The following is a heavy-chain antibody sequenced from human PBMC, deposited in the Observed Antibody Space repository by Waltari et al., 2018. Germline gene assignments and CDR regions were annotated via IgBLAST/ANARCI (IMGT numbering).Heavy chain of an antibody. D-gene: IGHD1-1*01. J-gene: IGHJ4*02. Sequence: QVQLVQSGAEVKKPGSSVKVSCTASGGTFSSHAISWVRQAPGQGLEWMGGIIPIFGTANYAQKFQGRVTITADESTSTAYMELSSLRSEDTAVYYCAAHSLDNDVGLPLFDYWGQGTLVTVSS. V-gene: IGHV1-69*01. CDR2: IIPIFGTA. CDR3: AAHSLDNDVGLPLFDY. CDR1: GGTFSSHA.